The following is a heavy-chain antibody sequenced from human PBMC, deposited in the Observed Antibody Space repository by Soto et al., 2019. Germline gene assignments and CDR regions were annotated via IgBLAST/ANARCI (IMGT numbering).Heavy chain of an antibody. D-gene: IGHD3-22*01. J-gene: IGHJ4*02. CDR2: ISSSSSYI. CDR1: GFTFSSYS. CDR3: ARDGRITMIVVVSGPLDY. V-gene: IGHV3-21*01. Sequence: GGSLRLSCAASGFTFSSYSMNWVRHAPGKGLEWVSSISSSSSYIYYADSVKGRFTISRDNAKNSLYLQMNSLRAEDTAVYYCARDGRITMIVVVSGPLDYWGQGTLVTVSS.